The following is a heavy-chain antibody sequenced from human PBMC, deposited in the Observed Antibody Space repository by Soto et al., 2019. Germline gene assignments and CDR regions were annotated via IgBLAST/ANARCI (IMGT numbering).Heavy chain of an antibody. Sequence: QVQLVESGGGVVQPGRSLRLSCAASGFTFSSYAMHWVRQAPGKGLEWVAVISYDGSNKYYADSVKGRFTISRDNSKNTLYLQMNSLRAEDTAVYYSAREAQRSYGDNDAFDIWGQGTMVTVSS. V-gene: IGHV3-30-3*01. CDR1: GFTFSSYA. J-gene: IGHJ3*02. CDR3: AREAQRSYGDNDAFDI. CDR2: ISYDGSNK. D-gene: IGHD4-17*01.